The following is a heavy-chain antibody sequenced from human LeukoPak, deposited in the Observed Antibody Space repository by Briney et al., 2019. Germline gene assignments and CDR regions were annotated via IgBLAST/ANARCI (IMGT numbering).Heavy chain of an antibody. CDR3: ARGGYYDSSGYYAPLDY. CDR2: IYHSGST. J-gene: IGHJ4*02. V-gene: IGHV4-38-2*02. Sequence: PSETLSLTCTVSGYSISSGYYWGWIRQPPGKGLEWIGSIYHSGSTYYNPSLKSRVTISVDTSKNQFSLKLSSVTAADTAVYYCARGGYYDSSGYYAPLDYWGQGTLVTVSS. CDR1: GYSISSGYY. D-gene: IGHD3-22*01.